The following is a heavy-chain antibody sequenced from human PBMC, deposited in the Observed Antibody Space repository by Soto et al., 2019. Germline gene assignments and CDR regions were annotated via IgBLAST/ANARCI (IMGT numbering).Heavy chain of an antibody. Sequence: GASVKVSCKDSGGTFSSYTISWVRQAPGQGLEWMGRIIPILGIANYAQKFQGRVTITADKSTSTAYMELSSLRSEDTAVYYCARDEGWSSGQTYWGQGTLVTVSS. J-gene: IGHJ4*02. V-gene: IGHV1-69*04. CDR1: GGTFSSYT. CDR3: ARDEGWSSGQTY. D-gene: IGHD3-22*01. CDR2: IIPILGIA.